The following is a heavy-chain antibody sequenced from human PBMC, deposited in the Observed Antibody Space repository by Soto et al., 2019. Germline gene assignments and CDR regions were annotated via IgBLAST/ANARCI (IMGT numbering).Heavy chain of an antibody. CDR1: GGSISSGDFY. J-gene: IGHJ4*02. Sequence: SETLSLTCSVSGGSISSGDFYWSWIRQPPGKGLEWIGYIYYSGSTYYNPSLRSRVAISLDTSNNQFSLKLSPVTAADTAVYYCARVGAIVGANSGDYWGQGTLVTVSS. CDR2: IYYSGST. V-gene: IGHV4-30-4*01. D-gene: IGHD1-26*01. CDR3: ARVGAIVGANSGDY.